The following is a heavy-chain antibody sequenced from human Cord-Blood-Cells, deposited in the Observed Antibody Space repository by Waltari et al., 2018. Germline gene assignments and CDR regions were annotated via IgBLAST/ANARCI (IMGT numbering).Heavy chain of an antibody. Sequence: QVQLVQSGAAVKEPGSSVKVSCKASGGPFSSYAISWVRQAAGQGLEWMGVISPILGTANYEQQVQHSVRITEDEATSTADMELRSLRSEDTAVYYCARSPRLGREGYFDYWGQGTLVTVSS. CDR3: ARSPRLGREGYFDY. CDR1: GGPFSSYA. CDR2: ISPILGTA. V-gene: IGHV1-69*01. D-gene: IGHD2-15*01. J-gene: IGHJ4*02.